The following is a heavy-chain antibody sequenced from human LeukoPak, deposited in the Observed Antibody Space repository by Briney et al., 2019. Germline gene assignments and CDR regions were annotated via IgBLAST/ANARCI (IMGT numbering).Heavy chain of an antibody. CDR3: ARQSGGSQDD. Sequence: GESLKISCKGSGYSFTSYWISWVRQMPGKGLEWMGRVDPTDSYTNYSPSFQGHVTISADTSISTAYLQWSSLKASDSAMYYCARQSGGSQDDWGQGTLVTVSS. CDR1: GYSFTSYW. CDR2: VDPTDSYT. D-gene: IGHD3-16*01. V-gene: IGHV5-10-1*01. J-gene: IGHJ4*02.